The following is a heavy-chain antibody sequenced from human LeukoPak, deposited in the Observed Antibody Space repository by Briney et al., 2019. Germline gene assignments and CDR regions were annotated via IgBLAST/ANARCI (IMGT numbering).Heavy chain of an antibody. J-gene: IGHJ4*02. D-gene: IGHD3-16*01. CDR3: ARGGSLVDPFDY. CDR1: GFTFSIYT. CDR2: ISPHGGTT. V-gene: IGHV3-64D*06. Sequence: GGSLRLSCSASGFTFSIYTMHWVRQAPGKGLEYVSAISPHGGTTYYADSVKGRFTISRDNSKNTLYLQMSSLRVEDTAVYYCARGGSLVDPFDYWGQGTLVTVSS.